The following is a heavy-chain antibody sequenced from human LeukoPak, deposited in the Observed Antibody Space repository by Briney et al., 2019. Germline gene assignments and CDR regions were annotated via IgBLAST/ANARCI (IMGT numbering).Heavy chain of an antibody. J-gene: IGHJ4*02. D-gene: IGHD6-19*01. CDR1: GYSFTRCY. CDR3: ARDLRHHSGIAVSPFDY. CDR2: INPSDDTT. Sequence: ASVKVSCKASGYSFTRCYLHWMRQAPGQGLEWMGIINPSDDTTTHAQKFQGRVTMTSDTSTSTVYMELSSLRSEDTAVYYCARDLRHHSGIAVSPFDYWGQGTLVTVSS. V-gene: IGHV1-46*01.